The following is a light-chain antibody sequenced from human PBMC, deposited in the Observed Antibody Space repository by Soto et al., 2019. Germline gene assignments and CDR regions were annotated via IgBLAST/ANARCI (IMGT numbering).Light chain of an antibody. Sequence: DIQMTQSPSSLSASVGDRVTITCRTSQTIYNFLNWYQQKPGKAPKLLIYAASTLQSGGPSRFSGSGSGTDFTLTISSLQPEDFASYYCQQSHSTLFTFGPGTKVDVK. CDR3: QQSHSTLFT. CDR1: QTIYNF. CDR2: AAS. V-gene: IGKV1-39*01. J-gene: IGKJ3*01.